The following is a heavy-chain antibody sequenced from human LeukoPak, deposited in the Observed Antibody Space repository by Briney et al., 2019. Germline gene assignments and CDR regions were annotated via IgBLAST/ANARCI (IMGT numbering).Heavy chain of an antibody. CDR3: AIGGDSSTSCYRCFNY. CDR2: IYPGDSDT. J-gene: IGHJ4*01. V-gene: IGHV5-51*01. CDR1: GYRFISYW. Sequence: GESLKISCKGSGYRFISYWIGWVRQMPGKGLEWMGLIYPGDSDTRYSPSFQGQVTISADKSISAAYLQWSSLKASDTAMYYCAIGGDSSTSCYRCFNYWGQEPWSPSPQ. D-gene: IGHD2-2*02.